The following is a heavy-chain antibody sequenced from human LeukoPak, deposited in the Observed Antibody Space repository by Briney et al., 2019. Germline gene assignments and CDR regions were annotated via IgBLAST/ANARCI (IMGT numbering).Heavy chain of an antibody. J-gene: IGHJ5*02. Sequence: SVKVSCKASGGTFSSYAISWVRQAPGQGLEWMGGIIPIFGTANYAQKFQGRVTITADESTSTAYMELSSLRSEDTAVYYCARLSCYYDSSGYRFDPWGQGTLVTVSS. V-gene: IGHV1-69*13. CDR2: IIPIFGTA. D-gene: IGHD3-22*01. CDR3: ARLSCYYDSSGYRFDP. CDR1: GGTFSSYA.